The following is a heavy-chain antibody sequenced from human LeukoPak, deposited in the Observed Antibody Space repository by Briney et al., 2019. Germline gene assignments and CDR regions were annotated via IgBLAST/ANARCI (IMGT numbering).Heavy chain of an antibody. CDR2: IYPGDSDT. CDR1: GYSFTSYW. Sequence: GASLQISCKGSGYSFTSYWIGWVRQLPGKGLEWMGIIYPGDSDTRYSPSFQGQVTISADKSISTAYLQWSSLKASDTAMYYCARFFGYCSSTSCFQPYYFDYWGQGTLVTVSS. CDR3: ARFFGYCSSTSCFQPYYFDY. V-gene: IGHV5-51*01. D-gene: IGHD2-2*03. J-gene: IGHJ4*02.